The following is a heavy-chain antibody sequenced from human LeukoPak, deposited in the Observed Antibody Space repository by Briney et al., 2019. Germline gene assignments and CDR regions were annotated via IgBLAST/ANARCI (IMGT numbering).Heavy chain of an antibody. J-gene: IGHJ4*02. CDR1: AFIFQTYG. CDR3: AKVQIRGGLFDL. CDR2: IWYDGTNK. D-gene: IGHD3-10*01. Sequence: PGGSLRLSCTTSAFIFQTYGLYWVRRAPGKGLEWVAAIWYDGTNKNYADSVKGRFVLSRDKSNNTLYLQMNSLRGEDTAVYYCAKVQIRGGLFDLWGQGTLVTVTS. V-gene: IGHV3-33*03.